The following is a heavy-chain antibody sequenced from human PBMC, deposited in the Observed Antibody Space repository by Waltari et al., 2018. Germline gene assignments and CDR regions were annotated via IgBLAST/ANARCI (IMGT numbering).Heavy chain of an antibody. D-gene: IGHD2-2*02. J-gene: IGHJ4*02. CDR3: AGARRYCSSTSCYTGYYFDY. CDR2: IIPILGIA. Sequence: QVQLVQSGAEVKKPGSSVKVSCKASGGTFSSYTISWVRQAPGQGLEWMGRIIPILGIANSAQKFQGRVTITADKSTSTAYMELSSLRSEDTAVYYCAGARRYCSSTSCYTGYYFDYWGQGTLVTVSS. V-gene: IGHV1-69*02. CDR1: GGTFSSYT.